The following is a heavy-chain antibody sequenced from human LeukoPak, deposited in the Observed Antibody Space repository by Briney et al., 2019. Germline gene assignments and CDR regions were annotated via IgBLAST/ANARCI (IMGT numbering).Heavy chain of an antibody. J-gene: IGHJ6*04. CDR2: IYYSGST. Sequence: PSETLSLTCSVSGGSISSGDYYWSWIRQPPGKGLEWIGYIYYSGSTYYNPSLESRVTISVDTSKNQFSLKLSSVTAADTAVYYCARDAELRGYSSGYYYYYGMDVWGKGTTVTVSS. CDR3: ARDAELRGYSSGYYYYYGMDV. V-gene: IGHV4-30-4*01. CDR1: GGSISSGDYY. D-gene: IGHD5-18*01.